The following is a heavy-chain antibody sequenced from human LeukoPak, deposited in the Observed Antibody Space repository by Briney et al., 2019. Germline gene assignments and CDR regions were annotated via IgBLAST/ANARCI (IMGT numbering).Heavy chain of an antibody. Sequence: PGGSLRLSCAASGFTFSSYWMSWVRQAPGKGLEWVANIKQDGSEKYYVDSVKGRFTISRDNAKNSLYLQMNSLRAEVTAVYYCARDWGGWNTPYYFDYWGQGTLVTVSS. D-gene: IGHD1/OR15-1a*01. CDR1: GFTFSSYW. CDR3: ARDWGGWNTPYYFDY. J-gene: IGHJ4*02. CDR2: IKQDGSEK. V-gene: IGHV3-7*01.